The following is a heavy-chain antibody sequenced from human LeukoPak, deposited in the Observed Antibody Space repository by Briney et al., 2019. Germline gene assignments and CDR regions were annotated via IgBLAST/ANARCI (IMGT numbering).Heavy chain of an antibody. J-gene: IGHJ4*02. V-gene: IGHV4-59*01. D-gene: IGHD2-21*01. CDR3: ARWHSHGRYFDY. CDR1: GGSISSYY. Sequence: SETLSLTCTVPGGSISSYYWSWIRQAPGKGLEWIGYTSDSGGHTDYKPSLKSRVTISADTSKNQFSLKLTSATAADTAVYYCARWHSHGRYFDYWGQGALVTVSS. CDR2: TSDSGGHT.